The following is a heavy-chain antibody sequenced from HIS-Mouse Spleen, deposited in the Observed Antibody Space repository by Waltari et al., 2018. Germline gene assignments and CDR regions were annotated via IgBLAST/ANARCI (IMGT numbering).Heavy chain of an antibody. J-gene: IGHJ2*01. CDR1: GGSISSSSYY. D-gene: IGHD6-13*01. Sequence: QLQLQESGPGLVKPSETLSLTCTVSGGSISSSSYYWGWIRQPPGQGLEWIGSIYYSGSTYYHPSLKSRVTRSVDTSKNQFSLKLSSVTAADTAVYYCAREIPYSSSWYDWYFDLWGRGTLVTVSS. CDR3: AREIPYSSSWYDWYFDL. V-gene: IGHV4-39*07. CDR2: IYYSGST.